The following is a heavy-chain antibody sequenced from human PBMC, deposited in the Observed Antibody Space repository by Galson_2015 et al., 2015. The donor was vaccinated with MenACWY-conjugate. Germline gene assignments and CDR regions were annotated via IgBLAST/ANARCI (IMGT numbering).Heavy chain of an antibody. D-gene: IGHD1-26*01. Sequence: SVKVSCKASGFTFTSSAVQWVRQARGQRLEWIGWIVVGSGNTNYAQKFQERVTITRDMSTSTAYMELSSLRSEDTAVYYCAAGSPGGYYYMDVWGKGTTVTVSS. CDR3: AAGSPGGYYYMDV. CDR2: IVVGSGNT. J-gene: IGHJ6*03. CDR1: GFTFTSSA. V-gene: IGHV1-58*01.